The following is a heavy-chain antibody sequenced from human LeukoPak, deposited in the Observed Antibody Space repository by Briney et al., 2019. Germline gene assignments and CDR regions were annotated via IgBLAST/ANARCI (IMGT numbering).Heavy chain of an antibody. J-gene: IGHJ3*02. CDR1: RFTFRDYY. CDR3: ARAYHDAFDI. CDR2: ISNSGTSI. Sequence: GGSLRLFCAASRFTFRDYYMGWIRQAPGKGLEWVSYISNSGTSIYHADSVKGRFTISRDNAKNSLYLQMDSLRAEDTAVYYCARAYHDAFDIWGQGTMVTVSS. D-gene: IGHD2-21*01. V-gene: IGHV3-11*04.